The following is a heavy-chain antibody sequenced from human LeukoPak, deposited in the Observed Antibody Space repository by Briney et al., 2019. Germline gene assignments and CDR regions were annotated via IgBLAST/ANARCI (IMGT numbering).Heavy chain of an antibody. D-gene: IGHD2-15*01. Sequence: ASVKVSCKASGYTFTSYDINWVRQATGQGLEWMGWMNPNSGNTGYAQKFQGRVTMTRNTSISTAYMELSSLRSEDTAVYYCARNMELLLTNYYYYGMDVWGQGTTVTVSS. CDR3: ARNMELLLTNYYYYGMDV. J-gene: IGHJ6*02. CDR2: MNPNSGNT. CDR1: GYTFTSYD. V-gene: IGHV1-8*01.